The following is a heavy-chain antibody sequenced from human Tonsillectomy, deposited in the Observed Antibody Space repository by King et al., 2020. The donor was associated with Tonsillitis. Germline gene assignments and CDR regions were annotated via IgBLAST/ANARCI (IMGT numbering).Heavy chain of an antibody. CDR3: ARNPAWGALDS. Sequence: VQLVESGGGLVQPGGSLRLSCAASDLTFSTYSMSWIRQAPGKGLEWVANIKHDGSDTTYVDSVKGRFTVSRDNAKNSLYLEMNRLRAEDTALYYCARNPAWGALDSWGQGALVTVSS. J-gene: IGHJ4*02. CDR2: IKHDGSDT. V-gene: IGHV3-7*01. D-gene: IGHD7-27*01. CDR1: DLTFSTYS.